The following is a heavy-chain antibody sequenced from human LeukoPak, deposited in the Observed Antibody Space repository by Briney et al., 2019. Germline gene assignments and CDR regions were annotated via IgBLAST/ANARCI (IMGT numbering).Heavy chain of an antibody. CDR1: GGTFSSYA. CDR3: ARDSSYQLPY. CDR2: INPNSGGT. D-gene: IGHD2-2*01. Sequence: ASVKVSCKASGGTFSSYAISWVRQAPGQGLEWMGWINPNSGGTNYAQKFQGRVTMTRDTSISTAYMELSRLRSDDTAVYYCARDSSYQLPYWGQGTLATVSS. J-gene: IGHJ4*02. V-gene: IGHV1-2*02.